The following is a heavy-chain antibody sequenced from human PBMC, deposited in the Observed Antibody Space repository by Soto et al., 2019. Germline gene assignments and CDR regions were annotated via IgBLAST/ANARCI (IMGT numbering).Heavy chain of an antibody. CDR1: GGTFSSYA. Sequence: QVQLVQSGAEVKKPGSSVKVSCKASGGTFSSYAISWVRQAPGQGLEWMGGIIPIFGTANYAQKFQGRVTITADESTITAYMEVSSVRAEDTAVYYCARERGYYGSGSYVDYWGQGTLVTVSS. CDR3: ARERGYYGSGSYVDY. CDR2: IIPIFGTA. V-gene: IGHV1-69*01. J-gene: IGHJ4*02. D-gene: IGHD3-10*01.